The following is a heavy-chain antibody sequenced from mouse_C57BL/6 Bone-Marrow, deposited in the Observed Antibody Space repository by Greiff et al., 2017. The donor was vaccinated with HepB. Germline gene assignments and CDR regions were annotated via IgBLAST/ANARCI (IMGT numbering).Heavy chain of an antibody. D-gene: IGHD1-1*01. J-gene: IGHJ2*01. CDR3: ARSYYGSSYVY. V-gene: IGHV1-81*01. CDR1: GYTFTSYG. Sequence: LQESGAELARPGASVKLSCKASGYTFTSYGISWVKQRTGQGLEWIGEIYPRSGNTYYNEKFKGKATLTADKSSSTAYMELRSLTSEDSAVYFCARSYYGSSYVYWGQGTTLTVSS. CDR2: IYPRSGNT.